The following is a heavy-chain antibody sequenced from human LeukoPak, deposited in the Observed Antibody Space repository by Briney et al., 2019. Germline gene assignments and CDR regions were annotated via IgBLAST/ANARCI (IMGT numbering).Heavy chain of an antibody. CDR2: LDPEDGET. V-gene: IGHV1-24*01. J-gene: IGHJ4*02. CDR1: GYTLTELS. Sequence: ASVKVSCKVSGYTLTELSMHWVRQAPGKGLEWMGGLDPEDGETIYAQKFQGRVTMTEDTSTDTAYMELSSLRSEDTAVYYCATDGVALTKYYYDSSGYNYWGQGTLVTVSS. CDR3: ATDGVALTKYYYDSSGYNY. D-gene: IGHD3-22*01.